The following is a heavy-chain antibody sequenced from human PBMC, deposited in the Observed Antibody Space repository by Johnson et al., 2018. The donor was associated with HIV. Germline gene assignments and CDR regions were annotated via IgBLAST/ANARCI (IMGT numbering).Heavy chain of an antibody. CDR3: TTNSPVDI. CDR1: EFTFTNAW. V-gene: IGHV3-15*01. Sequence: VQLVESGGGLVKPGGCLRLSCTSSEFTFTNAWMNWVRQAPGKGLEWVGCITRTADGGTTDYTTPVKGRFTISRDDSKNTVYLQMNSLKTEDTAVYYCTTNSPVDIWGQGTMVTVSS. D-gene: IGHD5-24*01. J-gene: IGHJ3*02. CDR2: ITRTADGGTT.